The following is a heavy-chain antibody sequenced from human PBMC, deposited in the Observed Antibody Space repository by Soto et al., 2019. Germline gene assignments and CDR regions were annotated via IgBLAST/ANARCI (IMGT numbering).Heavy chain of an antibody. V-gene: IGHV3-23*01. CDR2: ISGSGGST. Sequence: EVQLLESGGDLIQPGGSLRLSCVASGITFGSRAMSWVRQAPGEGLEWVSTISGSGGSTYYADSVKGRFTISRDNSKNTLYLQMNSLRAEDTAVYYCAKRRAVAGTRGGYNWFDPWGQGTLVTVSS. J-gene: IGHJ5*02. D-gene: IGHD6-19*01. CDR3: AKRRAVAGTRGGYNWFDP. CDR1: GITFGSRA.